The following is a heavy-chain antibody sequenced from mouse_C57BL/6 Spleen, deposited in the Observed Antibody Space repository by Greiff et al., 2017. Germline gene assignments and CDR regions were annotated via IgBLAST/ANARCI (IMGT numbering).Heavy chain of an antibody. Sequence: EVQLVESGGGLVKPGGSLKLSCTASGFTFSGYAMSWVRQTPEQRLEWVATISAGGSYTYYPDKVKGRFTISRDNSKNNLYLQMSHLKSEDTAMYYCARDDYGSSSFAYWGQGTLVTVSA. V-gene: IGHV5-4*01. D-gene: IGHD1-1*01. CDR2: ISAGGSYT. CDR3: ARDDYGSSSFAY. CDR1: GFTFSGYA. J-gene: IGHJ3*01.